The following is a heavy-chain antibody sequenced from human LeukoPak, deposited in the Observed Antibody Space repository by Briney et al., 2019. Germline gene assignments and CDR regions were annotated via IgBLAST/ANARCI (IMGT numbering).Heavy chain of an antibody. V-gene: IGHV1-24*01. CDR2: FDPEDGET. D-gene: IGHD6-13*01. CDR3: ATAQQLASYYYYYGMDV. J-gene: IGHJ6*02. CDR1: GYTLTELS. Sequence: ASVKVSCKVSGYTLTELSMHWVRQAPGKGLEWMGGFDPEDGETTYAQKFQGRVTMTEDTSTDTAYMELSSLRSEDTAVYYCATAQQLASYYYYYGMDVWGQGTTVTVSS.